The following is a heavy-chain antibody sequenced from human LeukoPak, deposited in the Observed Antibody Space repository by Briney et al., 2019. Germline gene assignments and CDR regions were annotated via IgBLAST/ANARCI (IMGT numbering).Heavy chain of an antibody. CDR2: INHSGTS. CDR1: GGSFSGYY. V-gene: IGHV4-34*01. CDR3: AGGVDDFWSGYYFARGVPFDY. J-gene: IGHJ4*02. D-gene: IGHD3-3*01. Sequence: PSETLSLTCAVSGGSFSGYYWTWIRQPPGKGLDWIGEINHSGTSRSNPSLKSRVTISVDTSKNQFSLKLSSVTAADTAVYYCAGGVDDFWSGYYFARGVPFDYWGQGTLVTVSS.